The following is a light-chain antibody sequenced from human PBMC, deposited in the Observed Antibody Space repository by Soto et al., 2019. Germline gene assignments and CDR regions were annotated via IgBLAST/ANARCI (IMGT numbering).Light chain of an antibody. CDR3: QQLNSYPRST. J-gene: IGKJ4*01. CDR1: QCISSY. V-gene: IGKV1-9*01. CDR2: AAS. Sequence: DIQLTQSPSFLSASVGDRVTITSRASQCISSYLAWYQQKPGKAPKLLIYAASTLQSGVPSRFSGSGSGTEFTLTISSLQPEDFATYYCQQLNSYPRSTFGGGTKVEIK.